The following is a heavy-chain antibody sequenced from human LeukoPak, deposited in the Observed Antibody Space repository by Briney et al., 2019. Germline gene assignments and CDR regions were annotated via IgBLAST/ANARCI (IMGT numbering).Heavy chain of an antibody. D-gene: IGHD1-14*01. V-gene: IGHV1-18*01. CDR1: GYTFTNYG. CDR2: ISADIGQT. CDR3: ARDEPYNRGSYYFDF. Sequence: AASVKVSCKASGYTFTNYGVSWVRQAPGQGLEWMGWISADIGQTRYSQKFQERVKMTTDTSTNTAYMELKSLKSDDTAVYYCARDEPYNRGSYYFDFWGQGTLVTVSS. J-gene: IGHJ4*02.